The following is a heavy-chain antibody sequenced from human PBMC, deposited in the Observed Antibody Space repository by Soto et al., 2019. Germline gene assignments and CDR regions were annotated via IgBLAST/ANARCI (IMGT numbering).Heavy chain of an antibody. Sequence: GGSLRLPCAASGLTFSRYGMHWVRQAPVYGLEWVAVISYDGSNKYYADSVKGRCTISRDNSKNTLYLQMNSLRAEDTAVYYCASFTGEDTAMVTSYYYYGMDVWGQGTTVTVSS. CDR3: ASFTGEDTAMVTSYYYYGMDV. CDR2: ISYDGSNK. D-gene: IGHD5-18*01. CDR1: GLTFSRYG. V-gene: IGHV3-30*03. J-gene: IGHJ6*02.